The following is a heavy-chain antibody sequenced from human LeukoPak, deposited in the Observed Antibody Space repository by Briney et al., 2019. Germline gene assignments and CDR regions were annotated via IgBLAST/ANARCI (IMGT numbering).Heavy chain of an antibody. CDR1: GYTLGAM. Sequence: GGSLRLSCAASGYTLGAMSWLRQAPGKGLEWVSTIGDSGGSTYYADSVKGRFTISRDNSKNTLYLQMNSLRAEDSAVYYCAKYRGFGDSYDSWGQGTLVTVSS. D-gene: IGHD3-10*01. CDR3: AKYRGFGDSYDS. J-gene: IGHJ4*02. CDR2: IGDSGGST. V-gene: IGHV3-23*01.